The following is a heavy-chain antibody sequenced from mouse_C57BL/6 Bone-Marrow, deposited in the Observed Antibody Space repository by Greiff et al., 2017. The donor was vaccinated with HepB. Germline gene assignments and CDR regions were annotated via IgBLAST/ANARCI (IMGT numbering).Heavy chain of an antibody. V-gene: IGHV1-55*01. CDR1: GYTFTSYW. CDR2: IYPGSGST. J-gene: IGHJ2*01. Sequence: QVQLQQPGAELVKPGASVKMSCKASGYTFTSYWITWVKQRPGQGLEWIGDIYPGSGSTNYNEKFKSKATLTVDTSSSTAYMQLSSLTSVDSAVYYCARLGYYYGSSYVFDYWGQGTTLTVSS. CDR3: ARLGYYYGSSYVFDY. D-gene: IGHD1-1*01.